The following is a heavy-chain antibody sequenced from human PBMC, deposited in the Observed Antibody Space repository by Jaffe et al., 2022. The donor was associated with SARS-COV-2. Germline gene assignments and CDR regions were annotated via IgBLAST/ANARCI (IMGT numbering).Heavy chain of an antibody. CDR3: AKDQGITMIVVVTFQQAADPRDAFDI. V-gene: IGHV3-23*01. Sequence: EVQLLESGGGLVQPGGSLRLSCAASGFTFSNYAMSWVRQAPGKGLEWVSTISDSGGSTYYADSVKGRFTISRDNSKNTLYLQMNSLRAEDTAVYYCAKDQGITMIVVVTFQQAADPRDAFDIWGQGTMVSVSS. CDR1: GFTFSNYA. J-gene: IGHJ3*02. CDR2: ISDSGGST. D-gene: IGHD3-22*01.